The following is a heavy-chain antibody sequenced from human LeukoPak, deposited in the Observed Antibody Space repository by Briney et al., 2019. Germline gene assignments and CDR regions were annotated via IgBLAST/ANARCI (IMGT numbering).Heavy chain of an antibody. Sequence: SETLSLTCTVSGASIRTYPWNWIRQSPEKGLEWIGYITQSGATNYRSSLKSRVTISADTSKNQLSLKLTSVTAADTAVSYCARWDDSAWAFGNWGPGTLVTVSS. D-gene: IGHD6-19*01. CDR3: ARWDDSAWAFGN. CDR2: ITQSGAT. CDR1: GASIRTYP. J-gene: IGHJ4*02. V-gene: IGHV4-59*08.